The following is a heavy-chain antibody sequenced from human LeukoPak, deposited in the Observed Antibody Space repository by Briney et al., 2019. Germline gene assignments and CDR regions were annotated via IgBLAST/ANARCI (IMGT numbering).Heavy chain of an antibody. CDR1: GFTFSSYA. V-gene: IGHV3-23*01. Sequence: GSLRLSCAASGFTFSSYAMSWVRQAPGKGLEWVSAISGSGGSTYYADSVKGRFTISRDNAKNSLYLQMNSLRAEDTAVYYCAREVQGTRFFDYWGQGTLVTVSS. D-gene: IGHD1-1*01. J-gene: IGHJ4*02. CDR3: AREVQGTRFFDY. CDR2: ISGSGGST.